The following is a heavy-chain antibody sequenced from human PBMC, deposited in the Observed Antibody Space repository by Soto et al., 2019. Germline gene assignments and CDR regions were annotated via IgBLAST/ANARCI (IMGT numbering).Heavy chain of an antibody. CDR1: GGSIDTYY. CDR3: ARDSCLGFPDY. CDR2: IYYSGST. Sequence: QVQLQESGPGLVKPSETLSLTCTVSGGSIDTYYWSWIRQPPGKGLEWIGYIYYSGSTNYNPSLKSRVTMSVDASKNQFSLKLTSVTAADTAVYYCARDSCLGFPDYWGQGTLVTASS. V-gene: IGHV4-59*01. J-gene: IGHJ4*02. D-gene: IGHD3-16*01.